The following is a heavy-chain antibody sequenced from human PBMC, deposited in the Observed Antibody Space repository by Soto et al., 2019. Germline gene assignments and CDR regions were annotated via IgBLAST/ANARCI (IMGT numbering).Heavy chain of an antibody. J-gene: IGHJ4*02. CDR2: IYYSGRT. Sequence: QLQESGPGLVKPSETLSLTCTVSGGSISSNSYHWAWIRQSPGKGLEWIGSIYYSGRTYYNPSLKSRLTISVDTSKNQFSLKLNSVTAADTAVYYCATEPHCGGDCYYLHWGQGTLVTVSS. CDR3: ATEPHCGGDCYYLH. CDR1: GGSISSNSYH. D-gene: IGHD2-21*02. V-gene: IGHV4-39*01.